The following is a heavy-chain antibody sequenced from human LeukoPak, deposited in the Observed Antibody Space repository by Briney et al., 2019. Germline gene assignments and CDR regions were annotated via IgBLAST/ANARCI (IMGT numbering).Heavy chain of an antibody. CDR3: ARMFTMVRGAYDP. Sequence: PAETLSLTCTVSGCSISSSSYYWGWIRQPPGKGREWIGSIYYSGSTYYNPSLKRRVTISVDTSKNTFSLKLSSVSAADTAVYYCARMFTMVRGAYDPWGQGTLVTVSS. D-gene: IGHD3-10*01. V-gene: IGHV4-39*01. CDR2: IYYSGST. J-gene: IGHJ5*02. CDR1: GCSISSSSYY.